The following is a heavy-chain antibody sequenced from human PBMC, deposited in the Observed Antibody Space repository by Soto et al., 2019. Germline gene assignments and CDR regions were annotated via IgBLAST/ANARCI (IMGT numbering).Heavy chain of an antibody. CDR3: SWRGVTSTS. CDR1: GFTFGSYW. V-gene: IGHV3-7*03. J-gene: IGHJ5*02. D-gene: IGHD2-21*02. Sequence: GGSLRLSCAASGFTFGSYWMSWVRQAPGKGLEGLATIKMDASEKKYVDSVKGRFTMSRDXAKKTLYLQMNSLRVEDTAVYYCSWRGVTSTSWVRGSMVTVSS. CDR2: IKMDASEK.